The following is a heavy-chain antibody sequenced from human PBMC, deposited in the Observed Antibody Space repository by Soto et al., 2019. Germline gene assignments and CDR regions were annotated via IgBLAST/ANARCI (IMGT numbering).Heavy chain of an antibody. D-gene: IGHD3-10*01. CDR2: IYYSVST. Sequence: SETRSLTCTVSGGSISSGDYYWSWIRQPPGKGLEWIGNIYYSVSTYYRPSLESRVTISLDATENQFPLKLSSATAADTAVYFCARARYYGSGTYYNFYYGMDVWGQGTRVTVS. CDR1: GGSISSGDYY. V-gene: IGHV4-30-4*01. J-gene: IGHJ6*02. CDR3: ARARYYGSGTYYNFYYGMDV.